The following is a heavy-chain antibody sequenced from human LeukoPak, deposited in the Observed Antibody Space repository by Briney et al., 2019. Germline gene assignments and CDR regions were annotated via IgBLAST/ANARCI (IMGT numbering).Heavy chain of an antibody. CDR3: AKTVSGSHSYQGGDY. J-gene: IGHJ4*02. V-gene: IGHV3-23*01. D-gene: IGHD3-16*02. CDR1: GFTFSSYA. Sequence: GGSLRLSCASSGFTFSSYAMSWVRQAPGKGLEWVSAISGSGGNTYYADSVKGRFTMSRDNSKNTLYLQMNSLRAEDTAVYFCAKTVSGSHSYQGGDYWGQGTLVTVST. CDR2: ISGSGGNT.